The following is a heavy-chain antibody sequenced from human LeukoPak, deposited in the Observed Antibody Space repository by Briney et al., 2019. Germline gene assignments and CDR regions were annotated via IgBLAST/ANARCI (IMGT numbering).Heavy chain of an antibody. CDR1: GFSFSASS. CDR2: IFGDGPGL. J-gene: IGHJ4*02. Sequence: GGSLRLSCEASGFSFSASSMNWVRQAPGKGLEWVSSIFGDGPGLYYSDSVKGRFTISRDNGKNSVYLEMNSLRDDDTAVYYCTREGGSTDAGFWGQGTLVTVSS. CDR3: TREGGSTDAGF. V-gene: IGHV3-21*06. D-gene: IGHD5/OR15-5a*01.